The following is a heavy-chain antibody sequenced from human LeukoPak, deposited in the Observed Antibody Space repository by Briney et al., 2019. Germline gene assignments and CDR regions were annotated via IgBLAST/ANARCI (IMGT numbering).Heavy chain of an antibody. CDR2: ISPDGRST. J-gene: IGHJ4*02. Sequence: GGSLRLSCAASGFTYGNYLMHWVRQAPGKGLVWVSRISPDGRSTNYADFVKGRFTVSRDNAMNTVYLQMNSLRTEDTAVYYCVRGASGGHYVIDYWGQGTLVTVSS. V-gene: IGHV3-74*01. CDR3: VRGASGGHYVIDY. D-gene: IGHD1-26*01. CDR1: GFTYGNYL.